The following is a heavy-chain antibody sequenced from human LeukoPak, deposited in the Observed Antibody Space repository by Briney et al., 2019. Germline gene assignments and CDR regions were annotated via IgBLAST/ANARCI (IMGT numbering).Heavy chain of an antibody. CDR3: ARVNYYDNSGVDY. Sequence: GSLRLSCAASGFTFSSYAMSWIRQPPGKGLEWIGYIYHSGSTNYNPSLKSRVTISVDTSKNQFSLKLSSVTAADAAVYYCARVNYYDNSGVDYWGQGTLVTVSS. CDR1: GFTFSSYA. CDR2: IYHSGST. J-gene: IGHJ4*02. D-gene: IGHD3-22*01. V-gene: IGHV4-59*01.